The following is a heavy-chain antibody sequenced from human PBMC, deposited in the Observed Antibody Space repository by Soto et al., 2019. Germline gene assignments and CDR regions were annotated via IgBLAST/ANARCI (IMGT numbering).Heavy chain of an antibody. CDR2: INHSGST. D-gene: IGHD1-1*01. J-gene: IGHJ4*02. Sequence: PSETLSLTCAVYGGSFSGYYWSWIRQPPGKGLEWIGEINHSGSTNYNPSLKSRVTISVDTSKNQFSLKLSSVTAADTAVYYCARNWNYVAYWDQGTLVTVAS. CDR3: ARNWNYVAY. CDR1: GGSFSGYY. V-gene: IGHV4-34*01.